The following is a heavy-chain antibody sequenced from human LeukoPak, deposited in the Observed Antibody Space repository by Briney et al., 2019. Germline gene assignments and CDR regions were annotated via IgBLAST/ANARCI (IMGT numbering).Heavy chain of an antibody. CDR1: GGSISSSSYY. J-gene: IGHJ4*02. V-gene: IGHV4-39*07. D-gene: IGHD4-17*01. CDR2: IYYSGST. Sequence: PSETLSLTCTVSGGSISSSSYYWCWIRQPPGKGLEWIGSIYYSGSTYYNPPLKSRVTISIDKSKNQFSLKLSSVTAADTAVYYCARDGVTTADTLDYWGQGTLVTVSS. CDR3: ARDGVTTADTLDY.